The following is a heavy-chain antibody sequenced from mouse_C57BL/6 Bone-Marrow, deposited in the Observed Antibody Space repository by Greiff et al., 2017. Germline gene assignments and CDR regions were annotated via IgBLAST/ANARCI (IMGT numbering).Heavy chain of an antibody. V-gene: IGHV3-6*01. J-gene: IGHJ3*01. Sequence: VQLQQSGPGLVKPSQSLSLTCSVTGYSITSGYYWNWIRQFPGNKLEWMGYISYDGSNNYNPSLKNRISITRDTSKNQFFLKLNSVTTEDTATYYCARGRAQASFAYWGQGTLVTVSA. CDR2: ISYDGSN. CDR1: GYSITSGYY. D-gene: IGHD3-2*02. CDR3: ARGRAQASFAY.